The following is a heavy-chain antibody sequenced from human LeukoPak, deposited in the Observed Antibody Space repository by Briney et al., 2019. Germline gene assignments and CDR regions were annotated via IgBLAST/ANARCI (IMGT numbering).Heavy chain of an antibody. CDR1: GGSISSGSYY. D-gene: IGHD1-7*01. J-gene: IGHJ3*02. V-gene: IGHV4-61*02. CDR3: ARDDNWNSRGAFDI. Sequence: PSETLSLTCTVSGGSISSGSYYWSWIRQPAGKGLEWIGRIYTSGSTNYNPSLKSRVTISVDTSKNQFSLKLSSVTAADTAVYYCARDDNWNSRGAFDIWGQGTMVTVSS. CDR2: IYTSGST.